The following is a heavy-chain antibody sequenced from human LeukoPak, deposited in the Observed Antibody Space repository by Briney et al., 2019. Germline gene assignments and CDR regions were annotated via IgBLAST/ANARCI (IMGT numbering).Heavy chain of an antibody. D-gene: IGHD2-21*01. CDR2: ISSSGGYT. V-gene: IGHV3-21*01. CDR1: RFTFTSYT. CDR3: ARNSITGRCFDY. Sequence: PGGSLRLSCAAARFTFTSYTMNWVRQAPGKGLEWVSSISSSGGYTYYADSVKGRFTISRDNAKNSLYLQMNSLRAEDTAVYYCARNSITGRCFDYWGQGTLVTVSS. J-gene: IGHJ4*02.